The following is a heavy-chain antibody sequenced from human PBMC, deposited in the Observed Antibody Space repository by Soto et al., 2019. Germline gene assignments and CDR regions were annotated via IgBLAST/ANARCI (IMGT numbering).Heavy chain of an antibody. V-gene: IGHV4-31*03. CDR1: GGSTSSGGYY. D-gene: IGHD2-15*01. J-gene: IGHJ5*02. CDR2: VYYSGST. Sequence: QVQLQESGPRLVKPSQTLSLTCTVSGGSTSSGGYYWSWIRQYPGKGLEWIGFVYYSGSTYYNPSHKHRVIISVDTSKKQFSLKLSSVTAADTAVYYCARDAALKWFDPWGQGTLVTVSS. CDR3: ARDAALKWFDP.